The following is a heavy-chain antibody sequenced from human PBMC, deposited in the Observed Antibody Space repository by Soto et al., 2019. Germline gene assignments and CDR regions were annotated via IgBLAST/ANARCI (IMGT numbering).Heavy chain of an antibody. CDR3: ARLAAAGTVPPYYYYGMDV. J-gene: IGHJ6*02. D-gene: IGHD6-13*01. V-gene: IGHV4-34*01. CDR2: INHSGST. CDR1: GGSFSGYY. Sequence: QVQLQQWGAGLLKPSGTLSLTCAVYGGSFSGYYWSRIRQPPGNGLEWIGEINHSGSTNYNPPLKRRVTISVDTSKKQFSVKLSSVAAADTAVYYCARLAAAGTVPPYYYYGMDVWGQGTTVTVSS.